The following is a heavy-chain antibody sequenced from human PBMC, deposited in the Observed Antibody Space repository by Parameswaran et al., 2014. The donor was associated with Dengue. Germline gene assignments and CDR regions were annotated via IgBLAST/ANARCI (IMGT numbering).Heavy chain of an antibody. D-gene: IGHD3-9*01. J-gene: IGHJ4*02. V-gene: IGHV3-20*03. CDR3: ARVHTNYDILTGEIDY. Sequence: RWIRQPPGKGLEWVSGINWNGGSTGYADSVKGRFTISRDNAKNSLYLQMNSLRAEDTALYYCARVHTNYDILTGEIDYWGQGTLVTVSS. CDR2: INWNGGST.